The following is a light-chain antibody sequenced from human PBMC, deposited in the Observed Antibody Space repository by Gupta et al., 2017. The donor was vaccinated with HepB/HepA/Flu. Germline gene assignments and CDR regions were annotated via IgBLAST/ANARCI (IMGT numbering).Light chain of an antibody. CDR1: QSIGSS. CDR2: FAS. CDR3: NQSRALLRT. Sequence: EIVLTQSPDSQSVTPTATVALPCRAVQSIGSSLHWYQQKPDQSPKRLIKFASQSFSGVPARFSGSGSGTDFTLTINSVEAEDVGTYYCNQSRALLRTFGEGTKVEIK. J-gene: IGKJ4*02. V-gene: IGKV6-21*01.